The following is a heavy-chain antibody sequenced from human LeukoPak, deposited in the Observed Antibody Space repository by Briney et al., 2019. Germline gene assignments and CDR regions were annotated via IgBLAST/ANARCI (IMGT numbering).Heavy chain of an antibody. D-gene: IGHD3-10*01. CDR2: IRESGET. CDR1: GFSVSHYY. V-gene: IGHV3-53*05. CDR3: LGDRAVTQNWFEFDP. J-gene: IGHJ5*02. Sequence: GCSLRLSCPGSGFSVSHYYMMWVGPAPGKGLEWVYLIRESGETFHADSVNGRFTIPIDNSKQTLDLQVTRLRDEGRPVYLLLGDRAVTQNWFEFDPWGQGTLVTVSS.